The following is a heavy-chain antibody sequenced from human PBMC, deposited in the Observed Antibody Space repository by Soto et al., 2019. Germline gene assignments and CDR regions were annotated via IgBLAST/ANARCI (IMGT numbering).Heavy chain of an antibody. J-gene: IGHJ5*02. CDR3: TMKEYDSGGSDA. V-gene: IGHV3-9*01. D-gene: IGHD6-25*01. CDR2: INWSTGTT. CDR1: GFNFQNYA. Sequence: EVQLVESGGGLVLPGRSLTLSCVASGFNFQNYAMQWVRQVPGKGLEWVSGINWSTGTTGYADTVKGRFLLSRDNAGNSLDLDMNSLRVEDTAFDYCTMKEYDSGGSDAWGPGTLVTVAS.